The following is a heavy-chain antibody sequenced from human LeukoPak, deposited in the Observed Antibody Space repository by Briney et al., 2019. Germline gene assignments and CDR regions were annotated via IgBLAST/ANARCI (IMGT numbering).Heavy chain of an antibody. CDR2: IYYSGST. CDR3: ARDRPPYNWFDP. Sequence: PSETLSLTCTVSGGSISSYYWSWIRQPPGKGLEWIGYIYYSGSTNYNPSLKSRVTISVDTSKNQFSLKLSSVTAADTAVYYCARDRPPYNWFDPWGQGTLVTVSS. V-gene: IGHV4-59*01. J-gene: IGHJ5*02. CDR1: GGSISSYY.